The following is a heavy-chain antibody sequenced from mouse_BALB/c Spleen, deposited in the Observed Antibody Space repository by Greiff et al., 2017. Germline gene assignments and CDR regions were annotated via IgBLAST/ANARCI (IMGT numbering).Heavy chain of an antibody. J-gene: IGHJ4*01. Sequence: VQLQQSGAELVRPGTSVKISCKASGYTFTNYWLGWVKQRPGHGLEWIGDIYPGGGYTNYNEKFKGKATLTADTSSSTAYMQLSSLTSEDSAVYFCARSGYGNYGAMDYWGQGTSVTVSS. CDR3: ARSGYGNYGAMDY. CDR2: IYPGGGYT. D-gene: IGHD2-1*01. V-gene: IGHV1-63*02. CDR1: GYTFTNYW.